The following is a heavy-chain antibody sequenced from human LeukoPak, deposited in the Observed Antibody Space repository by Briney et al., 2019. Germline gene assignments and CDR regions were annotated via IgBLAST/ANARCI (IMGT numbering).Heavy chain of an antibody. CDR3: ARKMATITYAFDI. V-gene: IGHV3-23*01. J-gene: IGHJ3*02. CDR2: ISESGGTR. CDR1: GFTFSSYA. D-gene: IGHD5-24*01. Sequence: GGSLRLSCAASGFTFSSYALSWVRQAPGKGLEWVSAISESGGTRNYVDSVKGRFTISRDNSKNTLYLQMSSLRAEDTAVYYCARKMATITYAFDIWGQGTMVTVSS.